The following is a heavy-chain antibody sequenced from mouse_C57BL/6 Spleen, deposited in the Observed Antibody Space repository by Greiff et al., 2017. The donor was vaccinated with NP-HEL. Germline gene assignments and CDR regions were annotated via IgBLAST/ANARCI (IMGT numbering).Heavy chain of an antibody. D-gene: IGHD1-1*01. CDR2: IDPENGDT. CDR3: TTSRGSSPYYLDY. Sequence: EVQLQESGAELVRPGASVKLSCTASGFNIKDDYMHWVKQRPEQGLEWIGWIDPENGDTEYASKFQGKATITADTSSNTAYLQLSSLTSEDTAVYYGTTSRGSSPYYLDYWGQGTTLTVSS. V-gene: IGHV14-4*01. CDR1: GFNIKDDY. J-gene: IGHJ2*01.